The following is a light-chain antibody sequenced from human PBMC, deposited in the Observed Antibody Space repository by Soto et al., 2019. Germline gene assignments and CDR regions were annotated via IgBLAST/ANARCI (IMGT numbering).Light chain of an antibody. CDR1: QSVDIN. J-gene: IGKJ5*01. CDR3: QQRSNWIT. V-gene: IGKV3-11*01. CDR2: DTS. Sequence: EIVLTQSPGTLSVSPGDIVTLSFRASQSVDINLAWYQQKPGQAPRLLIYDTSYRAAGIPDRFSGSGSATDFTLTISSLEPEDFAVYYCQQRSNWITFGQGTRLEIK.